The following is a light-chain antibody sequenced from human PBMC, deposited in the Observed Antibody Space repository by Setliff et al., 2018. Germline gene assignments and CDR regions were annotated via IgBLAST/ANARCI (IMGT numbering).Light chain of an antibody. CDR2: EVT. CDR3: SSYADSNIFL. J-gene: IGLJ1*01. Sequence: QSVLTQPAAVSGSPGQSITISCTGTSSDVGGYNYVSWYQQEPGKAPKLMIYEVTKRPSGVSDRFSGSKSGNTASLAISGLQAEDEADYYCSSYADSNIFLFGTGTKV. CDR1: SSDVGGYNY. V-gene: IGLV2-14*01.